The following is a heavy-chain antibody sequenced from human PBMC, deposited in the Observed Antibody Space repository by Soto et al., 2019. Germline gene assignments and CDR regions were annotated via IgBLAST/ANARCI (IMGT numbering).Heavy chain of an antibody. D-gene: IGHD5-12*01. J-gene: IGHJ6*02. Sequence: SETLSLTCAVYGGSFSGYYWSWIRQPPGKGLEWIGEINHSGSTNYNPSLKSRVTISVDTSKNQFSLKLSSVTAADTAVYYCARGPGYGGYDEDYYYYGMDVWGQGTTVTVSS. CDR3: ARGPGYGGYDEDYYYYGMDV. V-gene: IGHV4-34*01. CDR1: GGSFSGYY. CDR2: INHSGST.